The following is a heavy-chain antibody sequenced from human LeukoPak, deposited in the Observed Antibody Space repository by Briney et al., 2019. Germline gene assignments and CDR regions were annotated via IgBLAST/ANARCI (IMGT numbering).Heavy chain of an antibody. CDR2: IYSGGST. D-gene: IGHD7-27*01. J-gene: IGHJ3*02. CDR1: GFTVSSNY. Sequence: GGSLRLSCAASGFTVSSNYMSWVRQAPGEGLEWVSVIYSGGSTYYADSVKGRFTISRDNSKNTLYLQMNSLRAEDTAVYYCARTTWANAFDIWGQGTMVTVSS. CDR3: ARTTWANAFDI. V-gene: IGHV3-53*01.